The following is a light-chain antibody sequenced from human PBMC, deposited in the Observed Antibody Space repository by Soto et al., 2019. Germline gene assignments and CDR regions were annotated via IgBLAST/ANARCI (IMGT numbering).Light chain of an antibody. CDR1: QSFSSN. Sequence: EIVMTQSPATLSVSPGDKATLSCRASQSFSSNLAWYQQKPGQAPRLIMYGASTRATGIPARFSGSGSGTEFTLTINSVQSGDFAVYYCQQYGSSPGTFGQGTKVEIK. J-gene: IGKJ1*01. CDR3: QQYGSSPGT. V-gene: IGKV3-15*01. CDR2: GAS.